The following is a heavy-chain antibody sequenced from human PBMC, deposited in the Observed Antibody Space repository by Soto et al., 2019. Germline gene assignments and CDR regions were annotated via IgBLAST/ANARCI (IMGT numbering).Heavy chain of an antibody. CDR2: IIPIFGTA. CDR3: ARRSMVRGVIITPYYYYGMDV. Sequence: QVQLVQSGAEVKKPGSSVKVSCKASGGTFSSYAISWVRQAPGQGLEWMGGIIPIFGTANYAQKFQGRVTITADKSTSTAYVELSSLRSEDTAVYYCARRSMVRGVIITPYYYYGMDVWGQGTTVTVSS. D-gene: IGHD3-10*01. J-gene: IGHJ6*02. V-gene: IGHV1-69*06. CDR1: GGTFSSYA.